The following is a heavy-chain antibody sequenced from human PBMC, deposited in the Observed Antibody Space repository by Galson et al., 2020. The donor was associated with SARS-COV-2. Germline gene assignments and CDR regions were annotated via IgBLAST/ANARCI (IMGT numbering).Heavy chain of an antibody. CDR3: ASDVSWIKTGMGLDP. J-gene: IGHJ5*02. V-gene: IGHV3-74*01. Sequence: GGSLRLSCAASGFTFMNYWMHWVRQAPGKGLEWVSHINNDATSANYADSLRGRFTITRDNARDTLFLQMNSLRVEDTAIYYCASDVSWIKTGMGLDPWGQGALVTVSS. CDR2: INNDATSA. CDR1: GFTFMNYW. D-gene: IGHD2-2*03.